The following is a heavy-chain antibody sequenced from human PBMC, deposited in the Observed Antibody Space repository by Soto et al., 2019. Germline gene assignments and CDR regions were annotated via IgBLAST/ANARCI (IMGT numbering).Heavy chain of an antibody. Sequence: SVKVSCKASGGTFSCYSISWVRQASGQGLEWMGRIIPILGIANYAQKFQGRVTITADKSTSTAYMELSSLRSEDTAVYYCARDQEVNWNYYMDVWGKGTTVTVSS. J-gene: IGHJ6*03. V-gene: IGHV1-69*04. CDR3: ARDQEVNWNYYMDV. CDR1: GGTFSCYS. D-gene: IGHD1-1*01. CDR2: IIPILGIA.